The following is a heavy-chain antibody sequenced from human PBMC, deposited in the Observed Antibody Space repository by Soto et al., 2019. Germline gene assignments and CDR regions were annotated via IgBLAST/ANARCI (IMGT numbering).Heavy chain of an antibody. CDR2: ISSSSSYI. V-gene: IGHV3-21*01. J-gene: IGHJ3*02. CDR3: ASPSSDDDYGDYENAFDI. Sequence: GGSLRLSCAASGFTFSSYSMNWVRQAPGKGLEWVSSISSSSSYIYYADSVKGRFTISRDNAKNSLYLQMNSLRAEDTAVYYCASPSSDDDYGDYENAFDIWGQGTMVTVSS. D-gene: IGHD4-17*01. CDR1: GFTFSSYS.